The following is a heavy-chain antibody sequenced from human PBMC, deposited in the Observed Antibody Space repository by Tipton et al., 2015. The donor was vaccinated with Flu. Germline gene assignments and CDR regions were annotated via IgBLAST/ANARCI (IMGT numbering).Heavy chain of an antibody. CDR1: GDSIGSGYF. D-gene: IGHD4-11*01. V-gene: IGHV4-38-2*01. Sequence: TLSLTCSVSGDSIGSGYFWGWIRQPPGKGLEWIGNVGHTGNTYHNPSLRSRVSISVDTSKNQFSLKLSSVTAADTAVYYCARRDYGNCVSDPKTWFDSWGRGTLVTASS. J-gene: IGHJ5*01. CDR3: ARRDYGNCVSDPKTWFDS. CDR2: VGHTGNT.